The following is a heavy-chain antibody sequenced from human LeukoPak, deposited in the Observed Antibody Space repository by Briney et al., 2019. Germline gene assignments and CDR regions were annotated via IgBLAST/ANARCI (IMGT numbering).Heavy chain of an antibody. CDR2: ISSDGTYT. J-gene: IGHJ4*02. Sequence: GGSLRLSCAASGFTFSSHLMHWVRQAPGKGLVWVSRISSDGTYTNYADSVRGRSTISRDNAKNTLYLQMNSLRAEDTAVYYCARVVPRGDSSGYNYFDYWGQGTLVTVSS. CDR1: GFTFSSHL. D-gene: IGHD3-22*01. V-gene: IGHV3-74*01. CDR3: ARVVPRGDSSGYNYFDY.